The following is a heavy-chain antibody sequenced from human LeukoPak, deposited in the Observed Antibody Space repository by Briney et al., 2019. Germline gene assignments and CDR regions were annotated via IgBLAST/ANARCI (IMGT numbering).Heavy chain of an antibody. V-gene: IGHV3-23*01. Sequence: AGGSLRLSRAASGFTFSTYAMSWVRQTPGKGLEWVAAISGSNPGTYHASSVRGRFTISRDNSKNTLHLQMNGLRAEDTAVYYCAKGEFGRGWPNWGQGTLVTVSS. CDR1: GFTFSTYA. D-gene: IGHD6-19*01. J-gene: IGHJ4*02. CDR2: ISGSNPGT. CDR3: AKGEFGRGWPN.